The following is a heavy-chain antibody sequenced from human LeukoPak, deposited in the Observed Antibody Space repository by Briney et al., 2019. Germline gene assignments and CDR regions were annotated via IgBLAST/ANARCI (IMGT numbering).Heavy chain of an antibody. CDR3: ARVLYDFWSGLQYFDY. V-gene: IGHV3-7*01. D-gene: IGHD3-3*01. Sequence: GGSLRLSCAASGFTFSRYWMSWVRQAPGKGLEWVANIKQDGSEKYYVDSVKGRFTISRDNAKNSLYLQMNSLRAEDTAVYYCARVLYDFWSGLQYFDYWGQGTLVTVSS. J-gene: IGHJ4*02. CDR2: IKQDGSEK. CDR1: GFTFSRYW.